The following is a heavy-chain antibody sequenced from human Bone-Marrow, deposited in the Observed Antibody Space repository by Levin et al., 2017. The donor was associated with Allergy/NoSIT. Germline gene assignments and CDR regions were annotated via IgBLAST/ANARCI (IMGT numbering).Heavy chain of an antibody. D-gene: IGHD1-1*01. CDR2: IYSGGDA. CDR3: AWNQH. CDR1: GFTFSNAW. Sequence: GESLKISCAASGFTFSNAWMSWVRQAPGKGLEYVSLIYSGGDAYYADSVKGRFTISRDNAKNFLYLAMNSLRAEDTAIYYCAWNQHWGQGTLVTVSS. V-gene: IGHV3-66*01. J-gene: IGHJ4*02.